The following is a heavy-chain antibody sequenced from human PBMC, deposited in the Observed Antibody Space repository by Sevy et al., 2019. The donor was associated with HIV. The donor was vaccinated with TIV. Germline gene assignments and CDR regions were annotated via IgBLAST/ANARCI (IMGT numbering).Heavy chain of an antibody. CDR2: INPNSGGT. CDR3: ASSRYCSGGSCSHDY. Sequence: ASVKVSCKASGYTFTGYYMHWERQAPGLGLEWMGWINPNSGGTNYAQKFQGRVTMTRDTSISTAYMELSRLRSDDTAVYYCASSRYCSGGSCSHDYWGQGTLVTVSS. CDR1: GYTFTGYY. D-gene: IGHD2-15*01. J-gene: IGHJ4*02. V-gene: IGHV1-2*02.